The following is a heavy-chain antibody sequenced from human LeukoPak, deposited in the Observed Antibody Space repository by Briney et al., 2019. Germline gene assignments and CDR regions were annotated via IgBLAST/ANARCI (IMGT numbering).Heavy chain of an antibody. CDR2: IYYSGST. D-gene: IGHD1-26*01. CDR1: GGSISSGDYY. Sequence: SQTLSLTCTVSGGSISSGDYYWSWIRQPPGKGLEWIGYIYYSGSTYYNPSLKSRVTFSVDTSKNQFSLELTSVTAADTAVYYCARAGKWELLHFDYWGQGTLVTVSS. V-gene: IGHV4-30-4*01. CDR3: ARAGKWELLHFDY. J-gene: IGHJ4*02.